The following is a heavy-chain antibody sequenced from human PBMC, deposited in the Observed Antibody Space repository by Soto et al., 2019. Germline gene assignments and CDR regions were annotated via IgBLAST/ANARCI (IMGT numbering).Heavy chain of an antibody. J-gene: IGHJ4*02. Sequence: QVQLVQSGAEVKKPGASVKVSCKASGYTFTSYGISWVRQAPRQGLEWMGWISAYNGNTNYAQKLQGRVTMTTDTSTSTAYMELRSLRSDDTAVYYCATYCSSTSCYTDFDYWGQGTLVTVSS. CDR2: ISAYNGNT. D-gene: IGHD2-2*02. V-gene: IGHV1-18*04. CDR3: ATYCSSTSCYTDFDY. CDR1: GYTFTSYG.